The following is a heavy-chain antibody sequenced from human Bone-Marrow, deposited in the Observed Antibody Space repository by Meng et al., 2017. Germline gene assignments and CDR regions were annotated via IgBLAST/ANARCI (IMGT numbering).Heavy chain of an antibody. CDR3: ASGYRSSWSYLDY. CDR1: GFTFSSYA. V-gene: IGHV3-64*01. D-gene: IGHD6-13*01. J-gene: IGHJ4*02. CDR2: ISSYGDTT. Sequence: GESLKISCAASGFTFSSYAMHWVRQAPGKGLEYVSGISSYGDTTYYGTSVKGRFTISRDDSKNTLYLQMGNVRGEDMAVYYCASGYRSSWSYLDYWGPGALVTVSS.